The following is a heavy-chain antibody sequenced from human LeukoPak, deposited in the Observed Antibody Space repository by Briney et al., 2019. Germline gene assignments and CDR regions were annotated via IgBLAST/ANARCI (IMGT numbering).Heavy chain of an antibody. CDR2: IHYSGST. CDR3: ATHPKSCTRGIFITGKACWFDP. Sequence: SETLSLTCTVSGDSISSYHWSWIRQPPGKGLGWIGYIHYSGSTNYNPSLKSRVTISVDTSRNQFSLKLSSVTAADTAVYYCATHPKSCTRGIFITGKACWFDPWGQGTLVTVSS. J-gene: IGHJ5*02. D-gene: IGHD3-10*01. V-gene: IGHV4-59*08. CDR1: GDSISSYH.